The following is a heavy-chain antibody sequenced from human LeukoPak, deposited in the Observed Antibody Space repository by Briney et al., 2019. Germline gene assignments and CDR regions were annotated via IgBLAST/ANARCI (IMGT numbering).Heavy chain of an antibody. CDR1: GGSISSGGYY. J-gene: IGHJ4*02. Sequence: SETLSLTCTVSGGSISSGGYYWSWIRQHPGKGLEWIGYIYYSGSTYYNPSLKSRVAISVDTSKNQFSLKLSSVTAADTAVYYCARDGPVARFDYWGQGTLVTVSS. V-gene: IGHV4-31*03. CDR3: ARDGPVARFDY. D-gene: IGHD4-23*01. CDR2: IYYSGST.